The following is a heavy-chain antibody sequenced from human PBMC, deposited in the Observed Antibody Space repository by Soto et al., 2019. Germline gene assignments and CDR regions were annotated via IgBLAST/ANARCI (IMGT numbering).Heavy chain of an antibody. CDR3: AREVQVHTPAFVY. CDR1: GGTFTTYA. J-gene: IGHJ4*02. D-gene: IGHD3-10*01. CDR2: ISPMFGAA. Sequence: QVQLVQSGAEMKKPGSSVKVSCQSSGGTFTTYAMNWVRQAPGQGPEWMGDISPMFGAANYAPKFQGRVTITADESTGTSYMQLSSLTSEDTALYLCAREVQVHTPAFVYWGQGTLVTVSS. V-gene: IGHV1-69*19.